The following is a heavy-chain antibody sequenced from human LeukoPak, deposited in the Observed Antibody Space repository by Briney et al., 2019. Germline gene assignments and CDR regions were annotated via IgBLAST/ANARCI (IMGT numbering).Heavy chain of an antibody. CDR2: IYYSGST. Sequence: SETLSLTCTVSGGSISNYYWSWIRQPPGKGLEWIGYIYYSGSTNYNPSLKSRVTISVDTSKNQFSLKLSSVTAADTAVYYCARDSREQWLVLDYWGQGTLVTVSS. CDR3: ARDSREQWLVLDY. V-gene: IGHV4-59*01. J-gene: IGHJ4*02. CDR1: GGSISNYY. D-gene: IGHD6-19*01.